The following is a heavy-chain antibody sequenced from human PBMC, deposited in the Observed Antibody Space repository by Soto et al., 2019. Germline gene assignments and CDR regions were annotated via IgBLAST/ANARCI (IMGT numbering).Heavy chain of an antibody. J-gene: IGHJ5*02. V-gene: IGHV4-31*03. Sequence: QVQLQESGPGLVKPSQTLSLTCTVSGGSISSGGYYWSWIRQHPGKGLEWIGYIYYSGSTYYNPSLKRRVAISVDTSKNQFSLKLSSVTAADTAVYYCARASRGWNPTVVDPWGQGTLVTVSS. CDR2: IYYSGST. CDR3: ARASRGWNPTVVDP. D-gene: IGHD1-1*01. CDR1: GGSISSGGYY.